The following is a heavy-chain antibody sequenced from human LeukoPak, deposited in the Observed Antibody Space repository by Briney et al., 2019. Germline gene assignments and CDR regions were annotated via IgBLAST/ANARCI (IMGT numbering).Heavy chain of an antibody. V-gene: IGHV3-53*01. Sequence: GGSLRLSCAASGFTVGSNYMSWVRQAPGKGLEWVSVIYSGGSTYYADSVKGRFTISRDNSKNTLYLQMNSLRAEDTAVYYCARDADSSGYYYYMDVWGKGTTVTVSS. CDR3: ARDADSSGYYYYMDV. CDR1: GFTVGSNY. CDR2: IYSGGST. J-gene: IGHJ6*03. D-gene: IGHD3-22*01.